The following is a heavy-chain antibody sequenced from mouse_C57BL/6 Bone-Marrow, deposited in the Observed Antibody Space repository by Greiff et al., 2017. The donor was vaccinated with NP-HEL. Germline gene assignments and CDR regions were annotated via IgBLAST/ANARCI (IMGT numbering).Heavy chain of an antibody. Sequence: EVKLQESGPGLVKPSQSLSLTCSVTGYSITSGYYWNWIRQFPGNKLEWMGYISYDGSNNYNPSLKNRISITRDTSKNQFFLKLNSVTTEDTATYYCAREGYAGLRRFDYWGQGTTLTVSS. D-gene: IGHD2-4*01. CDR3: AREGYAGLRRFDY. J-gene: IGHJ2*01. V-gene: IGHV3-6*01. CDR2: ISYDGSN. CDR1: GYSITSGYY.